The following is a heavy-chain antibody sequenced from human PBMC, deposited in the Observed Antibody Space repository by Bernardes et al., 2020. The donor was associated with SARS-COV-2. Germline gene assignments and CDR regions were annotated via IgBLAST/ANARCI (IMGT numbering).Heavy chain of an antibody. D-gene: IGHD3-9*01. CDR3: AKDSSRYFDSQNWFDP. V-gene: IGHV3-9*01. J-gene: IGHJ5*02. CDR2: ISWNSGSI. Sequence: GGSLRLSCAASGFTFDDYAMHWVRQAPGKGLEWVSGISWNSGSIGYADSVKGRFTISRDNAKNSLYLQMNSLRAEDTALYYCAKDSSRYFDSQNWFDPWGQGTLVTVSS. CDR1: GFTFDDYA.